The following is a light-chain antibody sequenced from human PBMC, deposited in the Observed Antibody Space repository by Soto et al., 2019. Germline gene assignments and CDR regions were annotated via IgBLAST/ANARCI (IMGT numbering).Light chain of an antibody. CDR3: QQFGSSPIT. CDR2: GAS. CDR1: QSVSSSY. V-gene: IGKV3-20*01. J-gene: IGKJ5*01. Sequence: EIVLTQSPGTLSLSPGERATLSCRASQSVSSSYLAWYQQKPGQAPRLLIFGASSRTTGIPDRFSGSGSGTDFTLTISRLEPEDFAVYYCQQFGSSPITFGQGTRLEI.